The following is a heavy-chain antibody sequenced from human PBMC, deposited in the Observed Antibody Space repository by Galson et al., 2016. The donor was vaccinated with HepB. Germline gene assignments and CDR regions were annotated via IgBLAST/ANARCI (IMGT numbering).Heavy chain of an antibody. CDR1: GFSLNTRGAG. D-gene: IGHD2-15*01. Sequence: PALVKPTQTLTLTCTFSGFSLNTRGAGVGWIRQPPGQALEWLALIHWDDDKRYSPSLQTRLSITKDSSKNQVVLTMTNMDPVDTATYYCAHTWDMAPLHDYWGQGVLVIVSS. J-gene: IGHJ4*02. CDR2: IHWDDDK. V-gene: IGHV2-5*02. CDR3: AHTWDMAPLHDY.